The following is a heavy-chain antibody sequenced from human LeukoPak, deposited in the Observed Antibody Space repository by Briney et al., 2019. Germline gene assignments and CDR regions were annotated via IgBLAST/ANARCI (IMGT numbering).Heavy chain of an antibody. CDR3: ARGGSYLSAFDI. J-gene: IGHJ3*02. D-gene: IGHD1-26*01. CDR2: IYSGGST. V-gene: IGHV3-53*01. CDR1: GFTVSSNY. Sequence: GGSLRLSCAASGFTVSSNYMSWVRQAPGKGLEWVSIIYSGGSTFYADSVKGRFTISRDNSKNTLYLQMNSLRAEDTAVYYCARGGSYLSAFDIWGQGTMSPSLQ.